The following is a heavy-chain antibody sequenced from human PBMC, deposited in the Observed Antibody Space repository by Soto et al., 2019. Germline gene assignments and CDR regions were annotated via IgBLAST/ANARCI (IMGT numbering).Heavy chain of an antibody. CDR1: GGSVSNASLY. Sequence: QVQLQESGPGLVKPSETLSLTCSVSGGSVSNASLYWTWIRQAPGPGLEDIGYIFYTAVTNYNPSHSSRVTISLDTSKNHCSLMLNSMTAADTAVYYGVRVLDSRWYADLWGRGTRVTVSS. J-gene: IGHJ2*01. CDR3: VRVLDSRWYADL. V-gene: IGHV4-61*03. CDR2: IFYTAVT. D-gene: IGHD3-22*01.